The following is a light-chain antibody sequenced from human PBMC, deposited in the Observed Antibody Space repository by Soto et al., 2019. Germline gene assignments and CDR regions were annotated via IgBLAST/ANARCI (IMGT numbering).Light chain of an antibody. CDR1: ESIARH. V-gene: IGKV1-39*01. J-gene: IGKJ5*01. Sequence: DIQMTQSPSSLSASVGDRVTITCRASESIARHLNWYQQKPGRAPNLLIYAASSLQNGVPSRFRGGGSGTDFPLTISNLQPEDFATYYCQQTYSTLSITFGQGTLLEIK. CDR3: QQTYSTLSIT. CDR2: AAS.